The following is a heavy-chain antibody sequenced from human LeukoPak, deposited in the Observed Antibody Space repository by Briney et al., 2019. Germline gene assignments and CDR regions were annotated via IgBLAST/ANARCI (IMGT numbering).Heavy chain of an antibody. CDR1: GGTFSGYA. V-gene: IGHV1-69*05. CDR2: IIPIFGTA. Sequence: SVKVSCKASGGTFSGYAISWVRQAPGQGLEWMGGIIPIFGTANYAQKFQGRVTITTDESTSTAYMELSSLRSEDTAVYYCASRTGNGGSSWYGPFDYWGQGTLVTVSS. CDR3: ASRTGNGGSSWYGPFDY. J-gene: IGHJ4*02. D-gene: IGHD6-13*01.